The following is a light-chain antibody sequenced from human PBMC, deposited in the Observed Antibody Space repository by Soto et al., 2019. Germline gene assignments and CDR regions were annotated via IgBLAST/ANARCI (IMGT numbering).Light chain of an antibody. CDR2: GAS. V-gene: IGKV3D-15*01. CDR3: QQYGNWAVT. J-gene: IGKJ4*01. Sequence: EIVMTQSPATLSVSPGERATLSCRASQDVNIYLAWYQQKPGQAPRLLISGASTRATGIPARFSGSGSGTGFTLNIRRLQSEDGGVYYCQQYGNWAVTFGGGTNVEIK. CDR1: QDVNIY.